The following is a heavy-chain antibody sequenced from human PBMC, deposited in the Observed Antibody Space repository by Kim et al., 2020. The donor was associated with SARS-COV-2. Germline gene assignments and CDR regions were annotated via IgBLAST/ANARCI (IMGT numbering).Heavy chain of an antibody. J-gene: IGHJ4*02. CDR2: ISSSSSYI. V-gene: IGHV3-21*01. CDR3: ARVAD. Sequence: GGSLRLSCAASGFTFSSYSMNWVRQAPGKGLELVSSISSSSSYIYYADSVKGRFTISRDNAKNSLYLQMNSLGSEDTAVFYCARVADWRQGTLGTVPA. CDR1: GFTFSSYS.